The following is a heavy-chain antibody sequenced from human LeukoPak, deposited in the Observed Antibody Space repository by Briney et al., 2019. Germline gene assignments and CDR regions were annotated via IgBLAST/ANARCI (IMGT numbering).Heavy chain of an antibody. Sequence: RGGSLRLSCAASGFTSRSYWMHRVRQAAGHELVWVSRMNRDGSRTTYADSVKGRFTISRDNAKNTVYLQMNSLRAGDTAVYYCARESYGIGEYHFDYWGQGTLVNGPS. J-gene: IGHJ4*02. D-gene: IGHD3-10*01. CDR2: MNRDGSRT. CDR3: ARESYGIGEYHFDY. CDR1: GFTSRSYW. V-gene: IGHV3-74*03.